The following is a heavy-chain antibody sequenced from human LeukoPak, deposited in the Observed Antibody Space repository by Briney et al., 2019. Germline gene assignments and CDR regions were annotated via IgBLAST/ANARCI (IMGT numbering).Heavy chain of an antibody. CDR3: AGQWLPSKVSYYFDF. Sequence: PGGSLRLSCAASGFTFSSYAMHWVRQAPGRGLEWVAVISYDGSNKYYADSVKGRFTISRDNSKNTVYLQMNSLRAEDTAVYYCAGQWLPSKVSYYFDFWGQGTLVTVSS. V-gene: IGHV3-30*03. D-gene: IGHD6-19*01. CDR1: GFTFSSYA. CDR2: ISYDGSNK. J-gene: IGHJ4*02.